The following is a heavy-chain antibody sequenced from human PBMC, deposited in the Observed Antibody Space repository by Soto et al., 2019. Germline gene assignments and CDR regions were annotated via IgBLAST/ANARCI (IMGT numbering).Heavy chain of an antibody. D-gene: IGHD6-19*01. CDR3: ATRIAVAGTSDY. CDR1: GFTFSSYG. Sequence: QVQLVESGGGVVQPGRSLRLSCAASGFTFSSYGMHWVRRAPGKGLEWVAVISYDGSNKYYADSVKGRFTISRDNSKNTLYLQMNRLRAEDTAVYYCATRIAVAGTSDYWGQGTLVTVSS. J-gene: IGHJ4*02. CDR2: ISYDGSNK. V-gene: IGHV3-30*03.